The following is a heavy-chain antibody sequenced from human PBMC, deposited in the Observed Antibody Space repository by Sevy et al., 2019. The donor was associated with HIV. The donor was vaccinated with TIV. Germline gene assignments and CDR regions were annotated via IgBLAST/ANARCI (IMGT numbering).Heavy chain of an antibody. J-gene: IGHJ5*02. CDR3: ARAPPVVVVPGAPSWFDP. CDR1: GGSFSGYY. V-gene: IGHV4-34*01. Sequence: SENLSLTCAVYGGSFSGYYWNWIRQPPGKGLEWIEEINHSGSTHYNPSLKSRITISVDTSKNQFSLRLNSVTAADTAVYYCARAPPVVVVPGAPSWFDPWGQGTLVTVSS. D-gene: IGHD2-2*01. CDR2: INHSGST.